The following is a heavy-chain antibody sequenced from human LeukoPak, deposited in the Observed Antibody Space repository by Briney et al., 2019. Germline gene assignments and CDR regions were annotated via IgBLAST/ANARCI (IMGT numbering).Heavy chain of an antibody. CDR1: GVSFSGYY. D-gene: IGHD6-13*01. CDR3: AKCKLRIAPVDY. Sequence: SETLSLTCAVYGVSFSGYYWSWIRQPPGKGLEWIGEINHSGSTNYNPSLKSRVTISVDTSKNQFSLKLSSVTAADTAVYYCAKCKLRIAPVDYWGQGTLVTVSS. J-gene: IGHJ4*02. V-gene: IGHV4-34*01. CDR2: INHSGST.